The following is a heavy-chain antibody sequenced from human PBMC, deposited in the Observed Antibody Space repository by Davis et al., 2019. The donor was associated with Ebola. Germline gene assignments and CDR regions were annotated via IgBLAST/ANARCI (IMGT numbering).Heavy chain of an antibody. CDR2: ISAYNGNT. J-gene: IGHJ5*02. CDR1: GYTFTSYG. CDR3: ARVEYDSSGYPDLGFDP. V-gene: IGHV1-18*04. Sequence: ASVKVSCKASGYTFTSYGISWVRQAPGQGLEWMGWISAYNGNTNYAQKLQGRVTMTTDTSTSTAYMELRSLRSDDTAVYYCARVEYDSSGYPDLGFDPWGQGTLVIVSS. D-gene: IGHD3-22*01.